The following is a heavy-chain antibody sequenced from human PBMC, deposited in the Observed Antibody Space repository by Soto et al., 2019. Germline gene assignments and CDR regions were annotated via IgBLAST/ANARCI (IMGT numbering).Heavy chain of an antibody. D-gene: IGHD2-2*01. Sequence: RQAPGHGLEWMGWISASSGNTDYLQKLQGRVTMTTETSTSTAYMELRSLRSDDTAVYYCARAFCSSTSCYLDYWGQGTLVTVSS. J-gene: IGHJ4*02. CDR2: ISASSGNT. V-gene: IGHV1-18*01. CDR3: ARAFCSSTSCYLDY.